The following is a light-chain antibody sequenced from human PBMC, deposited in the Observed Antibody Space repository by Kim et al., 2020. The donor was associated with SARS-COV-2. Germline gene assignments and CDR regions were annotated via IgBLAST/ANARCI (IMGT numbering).Light chain of an antibody. CDR2: KDI. CDR1: ALPRQF. CDR3: QSADSSGVHRV. J-gene: IGLJ3*02. Sequence: SYELTQPPSVSVSPGETARITCVGDALPRQFAYWYRQKPGQAPVLVIYKDIERPSGIPERISGSNSGTTVTLIISGAQAEDEADYYCQSADSSGVHRVFGGGTKLTVL. V-gene: IGLV3-25*03.